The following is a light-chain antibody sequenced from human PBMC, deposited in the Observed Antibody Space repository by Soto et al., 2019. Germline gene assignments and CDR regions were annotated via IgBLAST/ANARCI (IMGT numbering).Light chain of an antibody. CDR3: KQSRSFPLT. J-gene: IGKJ4*01. CDR2: KAS. V-gene: IGKV1-5*03. CDR1: QSISSW. Sequence: DIQMTQSPSTLSASVGARVTITCRASQSISSWLAWYQQEPGKAPKLLIYKASSLESGVPSRFSGSGSGTEFTLTISSLQPEDFATYYCKQSRSFPLTFGGGTKVDIK.